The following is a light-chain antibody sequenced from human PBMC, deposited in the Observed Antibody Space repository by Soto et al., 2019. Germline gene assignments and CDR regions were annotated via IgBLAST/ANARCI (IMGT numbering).Light chain of an antibody. CDR1: SGHSSYI. Sequence: QSVLTQSSSASASLGSWVKLTCTLSSGHSSYIIAWHQQQPGKAPRYLMKLEGSGSYNKGSGVPDRLSGSSSGADRYLTISNLRFEDEADYYCETWDSNTRVFGGGTKVTVL. J-gene: IGLJ2*01. CDR3: ETWDSNTRV. V-gene: IGLV4-60*02. CDR2: LEGSGSY.